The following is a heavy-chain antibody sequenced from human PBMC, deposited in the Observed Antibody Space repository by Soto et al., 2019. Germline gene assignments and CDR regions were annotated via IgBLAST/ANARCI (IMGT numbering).Heavy chain of an antibody. CDR1: GFSLNTYGTC. V-gene: IGHV2-70*01. Sequence: ESGPTLVNPTQTLTLTCTFSGFSLNTYGTCVSWIRQPPGKALEWLALIDWNDDKFYRASLKTRLTISRDTSKNQVVLTMTNMDPADTATYYCARTLTWNGFDYWGQGALVTVSS. D-gene: IGHD1-1*01. J-gene: IGHJ4*02. CDR3: ARTLTWNGFDY. CDR2: IDWNDDK.